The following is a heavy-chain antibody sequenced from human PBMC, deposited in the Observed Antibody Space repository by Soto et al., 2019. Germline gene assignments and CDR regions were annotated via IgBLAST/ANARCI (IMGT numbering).Heavy chain of an antibody. V-gene: IGHV4-4*02. CDR1: GGSISSSNW. CDR3: ARAGTGGYGGYDVARTYGFDA. D-gene: IGHD5-12*01. Sequence: QVQLQESGPGLVKPSGTLSLTCAVSGGSISSSNWWSWVRQPPGKGLEWIGEIYHSGSTNYNPSLKSRVTLAVDQAKNPFSLKLSSVTAADTAVYYCARAGTGGYGGYDVARTYGFDAWGQGTLVTVSS. J-gene: IGHJ5*02. CDR2: IYHSGST.